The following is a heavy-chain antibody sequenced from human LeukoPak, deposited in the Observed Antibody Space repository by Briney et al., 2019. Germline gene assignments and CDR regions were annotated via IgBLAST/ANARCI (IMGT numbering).Heavy chain of an antibody. J-gene: IGHJ4*02. CDR2: INPNSGDT. CDR1: GYTFTGYY. Sequence: GASVKVSCKASGYTFTGYYMHWVRQAPGQGLEWMGWINPNSGDTNYAQKFQGRVTMTRDTSISTAYMELSRLRSDDTAVYYCARVLYYYDSSGYYYFDYWGQGTLVTVSS. V-gene: IGHV1-2*02. CDR3: ARVLYYYDSSGYYYFDY. D-gene: IGHD3-22*01.